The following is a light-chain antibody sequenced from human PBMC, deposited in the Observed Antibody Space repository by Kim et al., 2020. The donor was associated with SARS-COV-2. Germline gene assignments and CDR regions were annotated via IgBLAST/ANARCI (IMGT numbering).Light chain of an antibody. CDR2: YDS. CDR3: QVWDGSTAHWV. V-gene: IGLV3-21*04. CDR1: NFESKS. Sequence: PGKTATITCGGKNFESKSVHWCQQKPGQAPVLVIYYDSDRPSGISERFSGTNSGNTATLTINRVEAGDEADYFCQVWDGSTAHWVFGGGTKLTVL. J-gene: IGLJ3*02.